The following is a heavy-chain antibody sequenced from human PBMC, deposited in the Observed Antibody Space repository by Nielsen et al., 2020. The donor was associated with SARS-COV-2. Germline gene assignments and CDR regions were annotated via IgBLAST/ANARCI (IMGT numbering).Heavy chain of an antibody. Sequence: LKLSCAVSGFPFCSYWMSCVREAPGKGLECVANIKQDGSEKYYVDPVKGRFTISRDNAKNSLYLQMNSLRAEDTAVYYCASSLEYYYDSSGYCRLLYYYYGMDVWGQGTTVTVSS. V-gene: IGHV3-7*01. D-gene: IGHD3-22*01. CDR3: ASSLEYYYDSSGYCRLLYYYYGMDV. J-gene: IGHJ6*02. CDR1: GFPFCSYW. CDR2: IKQDGSEK.